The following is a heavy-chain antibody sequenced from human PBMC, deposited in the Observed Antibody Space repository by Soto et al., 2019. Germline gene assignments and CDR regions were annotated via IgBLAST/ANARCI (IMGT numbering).Heavy chain of an antibody. CDR2: ISSRGDKT. V-gene: IGHV3-23*01. Sequence: EVELLESGGGVVQPGTSLQLSCAVSGFTFSSYAMSWVRQAPGKGLEWVSVISSRGDKTDYADSVKGRFSVSRDNSRNVLFLQMNSLRADDTATYYCAKLLSRYFDPPYGYDFWGRGALVTISS. D-gene: IGHD3-9*01. CDR3: AKLLSRYFDPPYGYDF. CDR1: GFTFSSYA. J-gene: IGHJ4*02.